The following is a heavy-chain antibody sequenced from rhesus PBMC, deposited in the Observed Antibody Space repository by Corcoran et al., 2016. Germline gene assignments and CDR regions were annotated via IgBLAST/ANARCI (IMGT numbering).Heavy chain of an antibody. J-gene: IGHJ6*01. D-gene: IGHD3-34*01. Sequence: QVQLQESGPGLVKPSETLSLTCAVSGGSISADYYWSWISQPPGKGMEWIGYIYGNGRCTMYTHDLKNRVTIYIATATDHFSLKRGTVTAAATAVYYGARDWGDYYGYGLDSWGQGVVVTVSS. CDR3: ARDWGDYYGYGLDS. CDR2: IYGNGRCT. V-gene: IGHV4-106*01. CDR1: GGSISADYY.